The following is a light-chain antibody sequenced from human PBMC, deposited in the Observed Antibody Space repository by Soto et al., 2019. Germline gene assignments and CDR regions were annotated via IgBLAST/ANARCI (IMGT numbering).Light chain of an antibody. CDR2: GAS. J-gene: IGKJ4*01. V-gene: IGKV3-11*01. CDR3: QQRYNWLT. CDR1: QSVSSSN. Sequence: DIVLTQSPDTLSLSPGERATLSCRASQSVSSSNFAWYQQKPAQAPRLLIYGASNRAPGTPARFSGSGSGTDFTLTISSLEPEDSAVYYCQQRYNWLTFGGGTKVDIK.